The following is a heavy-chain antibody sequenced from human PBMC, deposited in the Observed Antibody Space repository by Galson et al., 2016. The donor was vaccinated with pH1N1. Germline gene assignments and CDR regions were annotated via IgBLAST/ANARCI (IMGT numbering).Heavy chain of an antibody. CDR3: AKDHSLNLWLQGAFDI. CDR2: ITPDGSQT. J-gene: IGHJ6*04. D-gene: IGHD5-18*01. CDR1: GFTFRAKW. Sequence: SLRLSCAASGFTFRAKWMTWVRQAPGKGLEWVANITPDGSQTFYVTSVKGRFSISRDNAKNSLYLHMNSLRAEDTAVYYCAKDHSLNLWLQGAFDIWGKGTTVTVSS. V-gene: IGHV3-7*03.